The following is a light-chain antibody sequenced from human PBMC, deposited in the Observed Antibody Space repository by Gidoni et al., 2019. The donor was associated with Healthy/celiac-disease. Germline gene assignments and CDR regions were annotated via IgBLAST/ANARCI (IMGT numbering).Light chain of an antibody. CDR1: TLSSYY. CDR3: NSRDSSGHHLGV. CDR2: GKN. V-gene: IGLV3-19*01. Sequence: SSELTQAPAVSVTLGQTVRITCQGDTLSSYYASWYQQKPGQAPVLVIYGKNNRPSGIPDRFSGSSSGSTASLTITGAQAEDEADYYCNSRDSSGHHLGVFGGVTKLTVL. J-gene: IGLJ3*02.